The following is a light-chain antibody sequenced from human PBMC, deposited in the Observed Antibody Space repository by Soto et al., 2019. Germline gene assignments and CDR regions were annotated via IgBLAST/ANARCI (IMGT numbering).Light chain of an antibody. V-gene: IGKV2-24*01. CDR2: KIS. CDR1: QSLVHIDGNTY. CDR3: MQATKSYT. Sequence: DIVLTQTRLSSPVTLGQPASISCRSSQSLVHIDGNTYFNWLQQRPSLLARLQINKISNRLPGAPDRFNDSEGRKNYTMKISRVESEGGGGYYCMQATKSYTFARWTRLEIK. J-gene: IGKJ2*01.